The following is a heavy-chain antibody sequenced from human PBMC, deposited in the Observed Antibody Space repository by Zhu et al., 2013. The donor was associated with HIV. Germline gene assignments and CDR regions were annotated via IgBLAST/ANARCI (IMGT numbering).Heavy chain of an antibody. CDR2: INPKNGGT. Sequence: QVQLVQSGTEVKTPGASVRVSCRTSRYTFTAYYIHWVRQAPGQGLEWMGWINPKNGGTNYAQNFRGRVTMTRDTSVDTAYMDLKNLKSDDTAVYYCAREDRRLMTTLDYWGQGTLVTISS. V-gene: IGHV1-2*02. CDR1: RYTFTAYY. D-gene: IGHD4-4*01. J-gene: IGHJ4*02. CDR3: AREDRRLMTTLDY.